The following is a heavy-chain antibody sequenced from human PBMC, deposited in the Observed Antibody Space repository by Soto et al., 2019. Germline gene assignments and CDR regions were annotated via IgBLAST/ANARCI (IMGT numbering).Heavy chain of an antibody. CDR1: GFTISGYW. D-gene: IGHD2-15*01. CDR3: TRTSCSGGSCSPDP. V-gene: IGHV3-74*03. CDR2: ISSEGTTT. Sequence: GGSLRLSCAASGFTISGYWMHWVRQGPGKGLVWVSRISSEGTTTEYADSVKGRFTISRDNAKNTLFLQMSSLRYEDTAVYYCTRTSCSGGSCSPDPWGQGTLVTVSS. J-gene: IGHJ5*02.